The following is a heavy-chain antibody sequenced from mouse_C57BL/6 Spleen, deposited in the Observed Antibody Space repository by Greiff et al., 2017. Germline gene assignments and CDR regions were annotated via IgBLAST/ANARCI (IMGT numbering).Heavy chain of an antibody. CDR3: ARNIPYYSKVYFDV. D-gene: IGHD2-5*01. CDR2: IWSGGST. J-gene: IGHJ1*03. Sequence: VKLVESGPGLVQPSQSLSITCTVSGFSLTSYGVHWVRQSPGKGLEWLGVIWSGGSTDYNAAFISRLSISKDNSQSQVFFKMNSLQADDTAIYYCARNIPYYSKVYFDVWGTGTTVTVAS. V-gene: IGHV2-2*01. CDR1: GFSLTSYG.